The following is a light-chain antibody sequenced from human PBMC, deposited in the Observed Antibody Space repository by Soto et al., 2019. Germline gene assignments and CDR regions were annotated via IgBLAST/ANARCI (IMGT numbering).Light chain of an antibody. J-gene: IGKJ1*01. CDR2: DAS. V-gene: IGKV1-5*01. Sequence: DIQMTQSPSTLSATVGDRVTITCRASQSISTWLAWYQQKPGKAPKLLIYDASSLEVGVPSRFSGSGSRTEFTLTISRLQPDDYATYYCQQYYDFRPFGQGTKV. CDR1: QSISTW. CDR3: QQYYDFRP.